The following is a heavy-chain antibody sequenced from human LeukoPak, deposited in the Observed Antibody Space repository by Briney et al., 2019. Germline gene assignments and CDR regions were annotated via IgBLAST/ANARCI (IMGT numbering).Heavy chain of an antibody. CDR1: GFTFSSYA. CDR3: AKDRGRTIFGVVIIPLSYYYYYMDV. J-gene: IGHJ6*03. Sequence: PGGSLRLSCAASGFTFSSYAMSWVRQAPGKGLEWVSAISGSGGGTYYADSVKGRFTISRDNSKNTLYLQMNSLRAEDTAVYYCAKDRGRTIFGVVIIPLSYYYYYMDVWGKGTTVTVSS. V-gene: IGHV3-23*01. CDR2: ISGSGGGT. D-gene: IGHD3-3*01.